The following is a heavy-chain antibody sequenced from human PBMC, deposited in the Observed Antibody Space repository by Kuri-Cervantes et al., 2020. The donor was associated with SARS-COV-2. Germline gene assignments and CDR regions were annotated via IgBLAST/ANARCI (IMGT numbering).Heavy chain of an antibody. D-gene: IGHD6-13*01. CDR2: ISWNSGSI. CDR3: ARLGSSSWYDYYYMDV. J-gene: IGHJ6*03. Sequence: LSLTCAASGFTFDDYAMHWVRQAPGKGLGWVSGISWNSGSIGYADSVKGRFTISRDNAKNSLYLQMNSLRAEDTAVYYCARLGSSSWYDYYYMDVWGKGTTVTVSS. CDR1: GFTFDDYA. V-gene: IGHV3-9*01.